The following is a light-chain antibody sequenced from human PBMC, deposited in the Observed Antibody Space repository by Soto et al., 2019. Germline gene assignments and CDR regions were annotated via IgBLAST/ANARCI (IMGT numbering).Light chain of an antibody. CDR2: DVS. Sequence: QSVLTQPASVSGSPGQSITISCTGTSSDVGGYNYVSWYQHHPGKAPKLMIYDVSNRPSGVSNRFSGSKSGNTASLTISGLQAEDEADYYCSSYTSSSTYVVFGGGTKVTVL. V-gene: IGLV2-14*03. J-gene: IGLJ2*01. CDR3: SSYTSSSTYVV. CDR1: SSDVGGYNY.